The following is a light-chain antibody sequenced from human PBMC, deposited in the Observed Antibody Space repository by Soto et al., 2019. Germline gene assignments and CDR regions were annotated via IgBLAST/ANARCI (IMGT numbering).Light chain of an antibody. CDR3: QQSYSTPRT. V-gene: IGKV1-39*01. CDR1: QSISSY. CDR2: AAS. J-gene: IGKJ1*01. Sequence: DIQMTQSPSSLSASLGDRATLTCRASQSISSYLNWYQQKPGKAPKLLIYAASSLQSGVPSRFSGSGSGTDFTLTISSLQPEDFATYYCQQSYSTPRTFGQGTKV.